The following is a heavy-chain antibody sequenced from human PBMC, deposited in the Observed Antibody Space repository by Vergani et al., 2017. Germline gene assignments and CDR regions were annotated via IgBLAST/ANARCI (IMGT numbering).Heavy chain of an antibody. J-gene: IGHJ4*02. Sequence: QVQLVESGGGVVQPGRSLILSCAASGFTFSSYAMHWVRQAPGKGLEWVAVISYDGSNKYYADSVKGRFTISRDNSKNTLYLQMNSLRAEDTAVYYCTGAGXTGTITAPYYFDYWGQGTLVTVSS. CDR2: ISYDGSNK. V-gene: IGHV3-30-3*01. CDR1: GFTFSSYA. CDR3: TGAGXTGTITAPYYFDY. D-gene: IGHD1-7*01.